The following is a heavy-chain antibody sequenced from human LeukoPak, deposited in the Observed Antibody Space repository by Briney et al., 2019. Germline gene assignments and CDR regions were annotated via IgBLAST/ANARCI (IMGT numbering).Heavy chain of an antibody. D-gene: IGHD5-18*01. CDR2: IYHSGTA. V-gene: IGHV4-30-2*01. CDR1: GGSISSAGYS. CDR3: ARVSGRGYTYASFDS. Sequence: SQTLSLTCAVSGGSISSAGYSWSWIRQPPGKGLGWIGYIYHSGTAYYNPSLKSRVTISVDTSKNQFSLRLNSVTAADTAVYYCARVSGRGYTYASFDSWGQGTLVTVSS. J-gene: IGHJ4*02.